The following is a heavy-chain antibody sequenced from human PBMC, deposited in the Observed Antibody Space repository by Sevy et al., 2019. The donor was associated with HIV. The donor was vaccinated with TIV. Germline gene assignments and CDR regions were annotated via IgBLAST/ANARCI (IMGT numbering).Heavy chain of an antibody. V-gene: IGHV4-59*01. J-gene: IGHJ4*02. CDR1: GGSISSYY. Sequence: SETLSLTCTVSGGSISSYYWSWIRQPPGRRLEWIGSIFYTGTTNYNPSLKSRVTISVDTSKSQVSLKVTSVTAADPAVYFCARDGSGLIFDYWGQGTLVTVSS. CDR2: IFYTGTT. D-gene: IGHD6-19*01. CDR3: ARDGSGLIFDY.